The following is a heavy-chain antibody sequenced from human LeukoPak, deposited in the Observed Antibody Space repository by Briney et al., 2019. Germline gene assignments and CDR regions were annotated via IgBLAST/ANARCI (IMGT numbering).Heavy chain of an antibody. J-gene: IGHJ3*02. V-gene: IGHV3-23*01. CDR1: GFTFTNYA. CDR3: APDPPRGSSDAFDI. CDR2: ISSSGGST. Sequence: GGSLRLSCAASGFTFTNYAMSWVRQAPGKGLEWVSSISSSGGSTYYADSVKGRFTISRDNSKNTLFLQMDSLRAEDTAVYYCAPDPPRGSSDAFDIWGQGTMVTVSS. D-gene: IGHD2-2*01.